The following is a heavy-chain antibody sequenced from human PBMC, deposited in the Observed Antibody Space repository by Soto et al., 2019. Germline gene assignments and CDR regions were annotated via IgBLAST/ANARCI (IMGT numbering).Heavy chain of an antibody. Sequence: PSETLSLTCTVSGGSISSSSYYWGWIRQPPGKGLEWIGSIYYSGSTYYNPSLKSRVTISVDTSKNQFSLKLSSVTAADTAVYYCARLAAAGTRTYYYGMDVWGQGTTVTVSS. CDR2: IYYSGST. J-gene: IGHJ6*02. V-gene: IGHV4-39*01. CDR3: ARLAAAGTRTYYYGMDV. CDR1: GGSISSSSYY. D-gene: IGHD6-13*01.